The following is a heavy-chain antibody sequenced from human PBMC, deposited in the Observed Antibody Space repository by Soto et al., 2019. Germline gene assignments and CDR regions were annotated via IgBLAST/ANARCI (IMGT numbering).Heavy chain of an antibody. V-gene: IGHV1-2*04. CDR2: INPNSGGT. CDR3: ARAPLAGYSSYGLDV. J-gene: IGHJ6*02. Sequence: ASVKVSCKASGYTFTDYYMHWVRQAPGQGLEWMGWINPNSGGTNYAQKFQGWVTMTRDTSISTAYMELSRLTSDDTGVYCCARAPLAGYSSYGLDVWGQGTTVTVSS. CDR1: GYTFTDYY. D-gene: IGHD2-21*01.